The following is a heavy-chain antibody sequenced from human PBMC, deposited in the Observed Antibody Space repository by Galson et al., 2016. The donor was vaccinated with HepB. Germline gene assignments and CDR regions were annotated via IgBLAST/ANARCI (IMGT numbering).Heavy chain of an antibody. CDR3: ASDSYVDPYFYYYMDV. CDR1: GDAISSGLYY. D-gene: IGHD3-10*02. V-gene: IGHV4-61*02. J-gene: IGHJ6*03. CDR2: IYTNGST. Sequence: TLSLTCTVSGDAISSGLYYWSWIRQPAGKGLEWNGRIYTNGSTSYNPSLQSRVTISVDPSKNQFSLKLSFMTAADTAVDYCASDSYVDPYFYYYMDVWGKGTTVAVSS.